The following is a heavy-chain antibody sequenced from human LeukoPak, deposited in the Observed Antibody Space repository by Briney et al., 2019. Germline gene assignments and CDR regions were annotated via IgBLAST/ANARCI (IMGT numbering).Heavy chain of an antibody. D-gene: IGHD6-19*01. CDR1: GFTFSSYA. V-gene: IGHV3-23*01. CDR2: ISGSGGST. J-gene: IGHJ4*02. CDR3: AKDFDSSGFLDY. Sequence: PGGSLRLSCAASGFTFSSYAMSWVRQAPGKGLEWVSAISGSGGSTYYADSVKGRFTFSRDNSKNTLYLQMNSLRAEDTAVYYCAKDFDSSGFLDYWGRGTLVTVSS.